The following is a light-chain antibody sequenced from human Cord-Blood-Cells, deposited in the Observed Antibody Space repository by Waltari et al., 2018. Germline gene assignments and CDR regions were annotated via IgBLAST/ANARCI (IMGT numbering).Light chain of an antibody. V-gene: IGKV3-15*01. CDR1: QRGSSN. CDR3: QQYNNWPPWT. CDR2: GAS. Sequence: EIVMTQSPATLSVSPGERATLSCRASQRGSSNLAWYHQKPGQAPRLLIYGASTRATGIPARFSGSGSGTEFTLTISSLQSEDFAVYYCQQYNNWPPWTCGQGTKVEIK. J-gene: IGKJ1*01.